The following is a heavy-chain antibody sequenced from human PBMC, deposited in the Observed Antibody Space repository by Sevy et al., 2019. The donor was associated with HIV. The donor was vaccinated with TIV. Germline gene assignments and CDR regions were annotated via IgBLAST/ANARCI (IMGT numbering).Heavy chain of an antibody. V-gene: IGHV3-23*01. J-gene: IGHJ5*02. D-gene: IGHD6-19*01. Sequence: GGCLRLSCSASGFTFIAFGMTWVRQAPGKGLEWVSGISGGGAATAYADSVKGRFTISRDNSKNTLYLQMNSLTAADTAVYYCARYGRISVAGDTWFDPWGLGTLVTVSS. CDR1: GFTFIAFG. CDR3: ARYGRISVAGDTWFDP. CDR2: ISGGGAAT.